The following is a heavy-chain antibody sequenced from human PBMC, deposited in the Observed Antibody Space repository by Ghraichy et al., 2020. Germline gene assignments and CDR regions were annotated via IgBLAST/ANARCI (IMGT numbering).Heavy chain of an antibody. Sequence: ASVKVSCKVSGYTLTELSMHWVRQAPGKGLEWMGGFDPEDGETIYAQKFQGRVTMTEDTSTDTAYMELSSLRSEDTAVYYCATDLKRELPEPYYFDYWGQGTLVTVSS. V-gene: IGHV1-24*01. CDR2: FDPEDGET. D-gene: IGHD1-14*01. CDR3: ATDLKRELPEPYYFDY. J-gene: IGHJ4*02. CDR1: GYTLTELS.